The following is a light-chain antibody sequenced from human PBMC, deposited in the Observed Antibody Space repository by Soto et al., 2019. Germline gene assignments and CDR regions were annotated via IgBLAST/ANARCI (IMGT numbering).Light chain of an antibody. CDR2: KAS. CDR3: QQYNSYPWT. V-gene: IGKV1-5*03. J-gene: IGKJ1*01. CDR1: QSISSW. Sequence: DIQMTQSPSTLSASVGDRVTITCRASQSISSWLAWYQQKPGKAPKLLIYKASSLESGVPSRFSGSGSGTEFTLTISSLQPDDFANYYCQQYNSYPWTLGQGTKVEIK.